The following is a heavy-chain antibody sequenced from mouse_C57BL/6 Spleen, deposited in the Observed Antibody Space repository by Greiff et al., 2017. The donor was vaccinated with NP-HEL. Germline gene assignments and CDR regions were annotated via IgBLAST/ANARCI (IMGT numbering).Heavy chain of an antibody. D-gene: IGHD1-1*01. CDR3: ARDYYGTWFAY. J-gene: IGHJ3*01. CDR2: ISSGSSTI. Sequence: EVKVVESGGGLVKPGGSLKLSCAASGFTFSDYGMHWVRQAPEKGLEWVAYISSGSSTIYYADTVKGRVTISRDNAKNTLFLQMTSLRSEDTAMYYCARDYYGTWFAYWGQGTLVTVSA. CDR1: GFTFSDYG. V-gene: IGHV5-17*01.